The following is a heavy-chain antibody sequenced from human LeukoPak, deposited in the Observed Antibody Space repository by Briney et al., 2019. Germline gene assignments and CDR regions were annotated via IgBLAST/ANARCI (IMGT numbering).Heavy chain of an antibody. CDR3: AKGGYCSSTSCHPYYYYYYMDV. J-gene: IGHJ6*03. Sequence: GGSLRLSCAASGFTFSSNAMTWVRQAPGQGLEWVSSISETSSHTFYADSVKGRFTISRGNSKNTLYLQMNSLRAEDTAVYYCAKGGYCSSTSCHPYYYYYYMDVWGKGTTVTVSS. CDR2: ISETSSHT. D-gene: IGHD2-2*01. V-gene: IGHV3-23*01. CDR1: GFTFSSNA.